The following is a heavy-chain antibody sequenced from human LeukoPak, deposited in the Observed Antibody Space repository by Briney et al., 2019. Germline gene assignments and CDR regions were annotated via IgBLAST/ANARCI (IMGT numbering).Heavy chain of an antibody. J-gene: IGHJ3*02. D-gene: IGHD6-19*01. V-gene: IGHV1-2*06. CDR1: GYTFTGYY. Sequence: ASVKVSRKASGYTFTGYYMHWVRQAPGQGLEWMGRINPNSGGTNYAQKFLGRVTMTRDTSISTAYMELNRVRSDDTAVYYCARLPVIAVAGTPEVAFDIWGQGTMVTVSS. CDR3: ARLPVIAVAGTPEVAFDI. CDR2: INPNSGGT.